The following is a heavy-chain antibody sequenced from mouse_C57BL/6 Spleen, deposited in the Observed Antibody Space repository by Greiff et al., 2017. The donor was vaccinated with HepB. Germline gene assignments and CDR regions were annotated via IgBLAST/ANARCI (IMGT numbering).Heavy chain of an antibody. D-gene: IGHD2-2*01. V-gene: IGHV1-64*01. CDR3: ARAGKMVTTGVDY. CDR2: IHPNSGST. CDR1: GYTFTSYW. J-gene: IGHJ2*01. Sequence: VQLQQPGAELVKPGASVKLSCKASGYTFTSYWMHWVKQRPGQGLEWIGMIHPNSGSTNYNEKFKSKATLTVDKSSSTAYMQLSSLTSEDSAVYYCARAGKMVTTGVDYWGQGTTLTVSS.